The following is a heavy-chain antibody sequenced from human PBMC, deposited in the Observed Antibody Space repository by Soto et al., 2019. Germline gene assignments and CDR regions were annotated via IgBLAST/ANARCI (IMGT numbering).Heavy chain of an antibody. Sequence: ASGPTLVNPTETLTLTCTVSGFLLSNAGMGVSWIRQPPGKALEWIAHIFSSDEKSYRTSLETRLTVSKDTSKSQVVLTMTNMDPLDTATYYCARAVDRAISDIWFDPWGQGTQVTISS. CDR3: ARAVDRAISDIWFDP. V-gene: IGHV2-26*01. J-gene: IGHJ5*02. CDR2: IFSSDEK. D-gene: IGHD5-18*01. CDR1: GFLLSNAGMG.